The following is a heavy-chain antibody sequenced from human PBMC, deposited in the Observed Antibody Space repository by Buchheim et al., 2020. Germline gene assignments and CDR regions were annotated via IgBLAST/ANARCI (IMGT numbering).Heavy chain of an antibody. Sequence: QVQLVESGGGLVKPGGSLRLSCAASGFTFSDYYMSWIRQAPGKGLEWVSYISSSSSYTNYADSVKGRFNISRDNAKNSLYLQMNSLRAEDTAVYYCATKSPVVAATYYYYGMDVWGQGTT. CDR2: ISSSSSYT. CDR1: GFTFSDYY. V-gene: IGHV3-11*06. CDR3: ATKSPVVAATYYYYGMDV. J-gene: IGHJ6*02. D-gene: IGHD2-15*01.